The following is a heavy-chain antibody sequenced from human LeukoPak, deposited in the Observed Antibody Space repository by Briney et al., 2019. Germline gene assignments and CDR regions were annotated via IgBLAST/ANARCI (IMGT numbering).Heavy chain of an antibody. V-gene: IGHV4-39*01. Sequence: SETLSLTCTVSGGSISSSSYYWGWIRQPPGKGLEWIGSIYYSGSTYYNPSLKSRVTISVDTSKNQFSLKLSSVTAADTAVYYCARLGGGASDYWGQGTLLTVSS. CDR2: IYYSGST. D-gene: IGHD2-21*01. CDR1: GGSISSSSYY. J-gene: IGHJ4*02. CDR3: ARLGGGASDY.